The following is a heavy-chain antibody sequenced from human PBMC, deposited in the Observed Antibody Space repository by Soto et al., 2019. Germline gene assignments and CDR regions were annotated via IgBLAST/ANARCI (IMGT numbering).Heavy chain of an antibody. CDR1: GASIRTPDLY. CDR3: ASGRGYFDY. V-gene: IGHV4-30-4*01. D-gene: IGHD1-26*01. CDR2: VHSLVST. J-gene: IGHJ4*02. Sequence: SETLSLTCTVSGASIRTPDLYWIWIRQPPGKGLEWIGFVHSLVSTSYSPSLMNRVTISVDTSKNQFSLTLRSVTAADTAVYYCASGRGYFDYWGRGTLVTVSS.